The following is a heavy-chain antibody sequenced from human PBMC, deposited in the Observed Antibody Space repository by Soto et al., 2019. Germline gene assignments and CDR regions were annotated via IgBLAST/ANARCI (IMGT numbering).Heavy chain of an antibody. D-gene: IGHD2-2*01. CDR1: GYTFTGYY. J-gene: IGHJ6*02. CDR2: VNPNSGGT. CDR3: ARGGRYCSSTSCYYYYGMDV. Sequence: GASVKVSCRASGYTFTGYYMHWLRQAPGQGLEWMGWVNPNSGGTNYAQKFQGRVTMTRDTSISTAYMELSRLRSDDTAVYYCARGGRYCSSTSCYYYYGMDVWGQGTTVTVSS. V-gene: IGHV1-2*02.